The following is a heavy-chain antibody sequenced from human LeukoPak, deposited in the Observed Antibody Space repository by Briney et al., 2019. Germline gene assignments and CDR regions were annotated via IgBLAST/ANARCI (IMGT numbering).Heavy chain of an antibody. CDR2: INPNSGGT. CDR3: ARAPQLGEFDY. Sequence: ASVKVSCKASGYTFTGYYMHWVRPAPGQGLEWMGWINPNSGGTNYAQKFQGRVTMTRDTSISTAYMELSRLRADDTAVYYCARAPQLGEFDYWGQGTLVTVAS. J-gene: IGHJ4*02. V-gene: IGHV1-2*02. D-gene: IGHD3-10*01. CDR1: GYTFTGYY.